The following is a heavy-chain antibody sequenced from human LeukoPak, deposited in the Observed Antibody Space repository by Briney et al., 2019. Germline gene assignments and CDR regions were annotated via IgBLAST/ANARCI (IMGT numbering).Heavy chain of an antibody. J-gene: IGHJ4*02. CDR3: ASRYGSGTYYDY. CDR2: INPKSGDT. CDR1: AYTFTRYY. D-gene: IGHD3-10*01. V-gene: IGHV1-2*02. Sequence: ASVKVSCKASAYTFTRYYMHWVRQAPGQGLEWMGWINPKSGDTNFAQKGQGRVTMTRDTSITTAYMELRRLTSDDTAVYYCASRYGSGTYYDYWGQGTLVTVSS.